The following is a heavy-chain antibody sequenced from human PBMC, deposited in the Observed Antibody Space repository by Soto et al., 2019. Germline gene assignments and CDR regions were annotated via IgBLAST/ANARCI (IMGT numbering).Heavy chain of an antibody. CDR1: GFTFSSYA. V-gene: IGHV3-23*01. D-gene: IGHD2-21*01. J-gene: IGHJ4*02. Sequence: GGSLRVSWAASGFTFSSYATTWVRQAPGKGLEWVSGISGSGNTSYADSLKCRFTISIDKSTITVYLQMNSLSPEDTAAYYCANCRALFDRFDNWGQGTQVTVSS. CDR3: ANCRALFDRFDN. CDR2: ISGSGNT.